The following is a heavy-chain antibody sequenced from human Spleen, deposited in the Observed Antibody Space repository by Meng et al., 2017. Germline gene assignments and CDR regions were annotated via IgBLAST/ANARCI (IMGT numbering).Heavy chain of an antibody. CDR2: INHSGST. CDR1: GGSFSDYY. D-gene: IGHD4-11*01. J-gene: IGHJ4*02. V-gene: IGHV4-34*01. CDR3: ARGPTTMAHDFDY. Sequence: GQLQTWGAGLLKPSEPLSLPCVVSGGSFSDYYWSWIRQPPGKGLEWIGEINHSGSTNYNPSLESRATISVDTSQNNLSLKLSSVTAADSAVYYCARGPTTMAHDFDYWGQGTLVTVSS.